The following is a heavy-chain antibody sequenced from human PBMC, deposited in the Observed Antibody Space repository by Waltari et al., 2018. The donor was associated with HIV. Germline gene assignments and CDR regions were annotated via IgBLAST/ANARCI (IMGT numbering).Heavy chain of an antibody. J-gene: IGHJ6*02. CDR2: IHYSGSA. CDR3: ATLMVYAPRSHYYGMDV. Sequence: QVQLQESGPGLVRPSETLSLTCTVSGGSIGSYYCSWIRQPPGKELEWIGYIHYSGSANYNPSLKSRVTVSVDTSKHQFSLKLSSVTAADTAVYYCATLMVYAPRSHYYGMDVWGQGTTVIVSS. V-gene: IGHV4-59*01. D-gene: IGHD2-8*01. CDR1: GGSIGSYY.